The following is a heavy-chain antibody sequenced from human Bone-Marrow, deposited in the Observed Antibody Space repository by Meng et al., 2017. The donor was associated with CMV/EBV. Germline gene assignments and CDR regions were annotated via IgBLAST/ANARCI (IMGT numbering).Heavy chain of an antibody. J-gene: IGHJ6*02. V-gene: IGHV4-30-4*08. CDR3: ARDRRTRYCSSTSCHPAYYYGMDV. Sequence: SCTVSGGSISSGDYYWSWIRQPPGKGLEWIGYIYYSGSTYYNPSLKSRVTISVDTSKNQFSLKLSSVTAADTAVYYCARDRRTRYCSSTSCHPAYYYGMDVWGQGTTVTVSS. CDR1: GGSISSGDYY. CDR2: IYYSGST. D-gene: IGHD2-2*01.